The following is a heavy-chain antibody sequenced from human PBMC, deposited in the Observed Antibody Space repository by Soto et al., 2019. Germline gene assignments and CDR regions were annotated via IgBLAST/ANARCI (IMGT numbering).Heavy chain of an antibody. J-gene: IGHJ4*02. V-gene: IGHV3-33*01. CDR2: IWYDGGNK. CDR1: AFNFSSYV. CDR3: ARDGQWLPRDGLRSSYYFDY. D-gene: IGHD6-19*01. Sequence: QVQLVESGGGVVQPGRSLRLSCAASAFNFSSYVMHWVRQAPGKGLEWVAVIWYDGGNKYYANSVKGRFTISRDNSKNTLYLQMNSLRAEDTAGYYCARDGQWLPRDGLRSSYYFDYWGQGTLVTVSS.